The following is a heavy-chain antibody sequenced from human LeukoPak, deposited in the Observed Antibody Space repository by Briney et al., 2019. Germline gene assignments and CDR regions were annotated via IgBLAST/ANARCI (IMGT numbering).Heavy chain of an antibody. CDR2: INHSGST. D-gene: IGHD3-10*01. CDR1: GGSFSGYY. V-gene: IGHV4-34*01. J-gene: IGHJ4*02. CDR3: AKEGSALWFGELSYYFDD. Sequence: NASETLSLTCAVYGGSFSGYYWSWIRQPPGKGLEWIGEINHSGSTNYNPSLKSRVTISVDTSKNQFSLKLSSVTAADTAVYYCAKEGSALWFGELSYYFDDWGQGTLVTVSS.